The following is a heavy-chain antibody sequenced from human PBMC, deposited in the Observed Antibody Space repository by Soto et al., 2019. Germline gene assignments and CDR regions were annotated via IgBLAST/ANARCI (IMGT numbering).Heavy chain of an antibody. Sequence: GGSLRLSCAASGFTFSSYGMHWVRQAPGKGLEWVAVISYDGSNKYYADSVKGRFTISRDNSKNTLYLQMNSLRAEDTAVYYCAKAQMYYDILTGPDYWGQGTLVTVSS. J-gene: IGHJ4*02. CDR2: ISYDGSNK. CDR1: GFTFSSYG. CDR3: AKAQMYYDILTGPDY. V-gene: IGHV3-30*18. D-gene: IGHD3-9*01.